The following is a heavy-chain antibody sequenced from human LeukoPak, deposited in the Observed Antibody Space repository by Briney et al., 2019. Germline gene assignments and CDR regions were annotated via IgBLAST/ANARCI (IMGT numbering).Heavy chain of an antibody. D-gene: IGHD1-1*01. CDR1: GGSIRNNNW. CDR2: TFHSGHT. V-gene: IGHV4-4*02. CDR3: AKLDRRSNLFDP. Sequence: SGNLSLTCAVSGGSIRNNNWWSWVRQPPGKGLEWIGETFHSGHTNYNPSLKSRVAISVDKSKNHFYLNLTSVTAADTAVYYCAKLDRRSNLFDPWGQGTLVTVS. J-gene: IGHJ5*02.